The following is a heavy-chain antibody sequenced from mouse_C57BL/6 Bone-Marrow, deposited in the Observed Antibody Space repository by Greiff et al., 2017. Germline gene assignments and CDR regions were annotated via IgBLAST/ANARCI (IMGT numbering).Heavy chain of an antibody. J-gene: IGHJ1*03. Sequence: QVQLQQPGAELVKPGASVKLSCKASGYTFTSYWMHWVKQRPGQGLEWIGMIHPNSGSTNYNEKFKSKAKLTVDKSSSTAYMQLSSLTSEDSAVYYCARTRLRRGAGWYFDVWGTGTTVTVSS. CDR3: ARTRLRRGAGWYFDV. CDR1: GYTFTSYW. D-gene: IGHD2-4*01. V-gene: IGHV1-64*01. CDR2: IHPNSGST.